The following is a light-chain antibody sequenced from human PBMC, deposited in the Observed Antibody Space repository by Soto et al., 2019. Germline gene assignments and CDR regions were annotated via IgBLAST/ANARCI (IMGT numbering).Light chain of an antibody. CDR1: QSVSSSY. J-gene: IGKJ1*01. CDR3: QQYGSSFPWT. V-gene: IGKV3-20*01. CDR2: GAS. Sequence: EIVLTQSPGTLSLSPGERATLSCRASQSVSSSYLAWYQQKPGQAPRLLIYGASSRATGIPGRFSGSGSGTDFTLTISRLEPEDFEVYYCQQYGSSFPWTFGQGTKVEIK.